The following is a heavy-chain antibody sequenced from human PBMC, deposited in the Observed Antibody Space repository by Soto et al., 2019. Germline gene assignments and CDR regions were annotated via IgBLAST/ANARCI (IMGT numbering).Heavy chain of an antibody. CDR3: ARGGLRAYYMDV. V-gene: IGHV3-74*01. CDR1: GFTFTTHW. CDR2: IESDGSST. D-gene: IGHD3-16*01. Sequence: GGSLRLSCAASGFTFTTHWMHWVRQAPGKGLVWVSRIESDGSSTNYADSVKGRFTISRDNAKNTLYLQMNSLGAEDTAVYYCARGGLRAYYMDVWGKGTMVAVSS. J-gene: IGHJ6*03.